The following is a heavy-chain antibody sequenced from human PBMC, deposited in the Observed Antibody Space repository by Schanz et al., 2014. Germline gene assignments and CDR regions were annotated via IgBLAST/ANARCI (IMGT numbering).Heavy chain of an antibody. CDR1: GFTFFGSFA. J-gene: IGHJ6*03. CDR2: VWSDGNTK. D-gene: IGHD2-15*01. Sequence: VQLLESGGGLVQPGGSLRLSCVASGFTFFGSFAMSWVRQAPGKGLEWVALVWSDGNTKYYVDSVKGRFTISRDNSMNTLHLQMDGLRVEDTAVYYCARDAVALVPEYFMDVWGKGTPVTVSS. CDR3: ARDAVALVPEYFMDV. V-gene: IGHV3-33*08.